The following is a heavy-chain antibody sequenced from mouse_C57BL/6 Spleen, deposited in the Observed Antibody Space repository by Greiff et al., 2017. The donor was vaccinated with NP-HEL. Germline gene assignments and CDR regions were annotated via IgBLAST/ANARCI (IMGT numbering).Heavy chain of an antibody. Sequence: QVQLKQPGAELVRPGSSVKLSCKASGYTFTSYWMDWVKQRPGQGLEWIGNIYPSDSETHYNQKFKDKATLTVDKSSSTAYMQLSSLTSEDSAVYYCARGWDGFDYWGQGTTLTVSS. CDR2: IYPSDSET. D-gene: IGHD4-1*01. CDR1: GYTFTSYW. J-gene: IGHJ2*01. CDR3: ARGWDGFDY. V-gene: IGHV1-61*01.